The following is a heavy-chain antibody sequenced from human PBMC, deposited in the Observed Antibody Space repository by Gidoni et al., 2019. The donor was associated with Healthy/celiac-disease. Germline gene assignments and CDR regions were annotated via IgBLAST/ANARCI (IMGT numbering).Heavy chain of an antibody. CDR3: ARHPPLGGSQYYFDY. CDR1: GGSISSSSYY. V-gene: IGHV4-39*01. D-gene: IGHD2-15*01. Sequence: QLQLQESGPGLVKPSETLSLTCTVSGGSISSSSYYWGWIRQPPGKGLEWIGSIYYSGSTYYDPSLKSRVTISVDTSKNQFSLKLSSVTAADTAVYYCARHPPLGGSQYYFDYWGQGTLVTVSS. J-gene: IGHJ4*02. CDR2: IYYSGST.